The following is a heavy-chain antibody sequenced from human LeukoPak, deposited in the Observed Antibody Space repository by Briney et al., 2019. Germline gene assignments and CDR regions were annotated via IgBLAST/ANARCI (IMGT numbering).Heavy chain of an antibody. V-gene: IGHV4-59*01. CDR1: GGSISSYY. CDR3: AGDQSPTPFTYDRHAFDI. D-gene: IGHD3-22*01. J-gene: IGHJ3*02. Sequence: SETLSLTCTVSGGSISSYYWSWIRQPPGKGLEWIGYIYYSGSTNYNPSLKSRVTISVDTSKNQFSLKLSSVTAADTAVYYCAGDQSPTPFTYDRHAFDIWGQGTMVTVSS. CDR2: IYYSGST.